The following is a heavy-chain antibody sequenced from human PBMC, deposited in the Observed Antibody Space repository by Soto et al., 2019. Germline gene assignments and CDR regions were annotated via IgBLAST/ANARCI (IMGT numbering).Heavy chain of an antibody. CDR2: IYHSGST. V-gene: IGHV4-30-2*01. Sequence: SETLSLTCTVSGGSIRSGDYYWSWIRQPPGKGLESIGYIYHSGSTNYNPSLKSRVTISIDRSKNQFSLNLNSVTAADTAVYYCARGGDGYSSFFDYWGQGTLVTVSS. D-gene: IGHD4-4*01. J-gene: IGHJ4*02. CDR3: ARGGDGYSSFFDY. CDR1: GGSIRSGDYY.